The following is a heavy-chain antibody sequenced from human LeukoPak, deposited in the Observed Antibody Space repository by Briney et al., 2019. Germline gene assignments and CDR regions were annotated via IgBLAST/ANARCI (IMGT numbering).Heavy chain of an antibody. CDR1: GYTFTGYY. J-gene: IGHJ5*02. D-gene: IGHD1-26*01. CDR3: ARWGVGATSPLFPPNWFDP. Sequence: EASVKVSCKASGYTFTGYYMHWVRQAPGQGLEWMGWINPNSGGTNYAQKFQGRVTMTRDTSISTAYMELSRLRSDDTAVYYCARWGVGATSPLFPPNWFDPWGQGTPVTVSS. CDR2: INPNSGGT. V-gene: IGHV1-2*02.